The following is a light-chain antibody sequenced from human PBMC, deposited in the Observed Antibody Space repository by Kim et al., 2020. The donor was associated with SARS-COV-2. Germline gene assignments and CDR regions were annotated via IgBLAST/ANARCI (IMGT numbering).Light chain of an antibody. V-gene: IGLV2-8*01. Sequence: QSGATACSETRGDCGSYKYFSWYQQHPGKTPKLIIYEVTKRPSGVPDRFSGSMSGNTASLTDSGLQAEDEADYYCASHGGYDYVFGTGTKVTVL. CDR3: ASHGGYDYV. CDR2: EVT. CDR1: RGDCGSYKY. J-gene: IGLJ1*01.